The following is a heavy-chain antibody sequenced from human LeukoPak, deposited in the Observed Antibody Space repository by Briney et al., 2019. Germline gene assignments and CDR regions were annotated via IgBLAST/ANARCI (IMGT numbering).Heavy chain of an antibody. CDR3: ARQYYYNRAIYSKLDY. CDR2: MYYSGST. J-gene: IGHJ4*02. V-gene: IGHV4-38-2*01. CDR1: GYSISSGYY. Sequence: PSETLSLTCAVSGYSISSGYYWGWIRQPPGKGLEWIGSMYYSGSTYYNPSLKSRVTISVDTSKNQFSLKLSSVTAADTAVYYCARQYYYNRAIYSKLDYWGQGTLVTVS. D-gene: IGHD3-22*01.